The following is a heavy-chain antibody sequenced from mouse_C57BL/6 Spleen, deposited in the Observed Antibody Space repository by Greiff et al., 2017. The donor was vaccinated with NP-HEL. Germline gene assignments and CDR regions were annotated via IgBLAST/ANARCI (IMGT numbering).Heavy chain of an antibody. V-gene: IGHV5-4*01. CDR2: ISDGGSYT. Sequence: EVKLVESGGGLVKPGGSLKLSCAASGFTFSSYAMSWVRQTPEKRLEWVATISDGGSYTYYPDNVKGRFTISRDNAKNNLYLQMSHLKSEDTAMYYCARDDSSGFYYYAMDYWGQGTSVTVSS. CDR3: ARDDSSGFYYYAMDY. CDR1: GFTFSSYA. J-gene: IGHJ4*01. D-gene: IGHD3-2*02.